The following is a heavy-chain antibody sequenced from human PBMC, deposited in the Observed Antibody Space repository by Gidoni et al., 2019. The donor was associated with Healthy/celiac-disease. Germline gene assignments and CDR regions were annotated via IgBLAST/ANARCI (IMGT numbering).Heavy chain of an antibody. CDR3: AKDRVAYYDILTGYSNCFDP. Sequence: EVQLVESRGGLVQPGRSLRLSCAASGFTFDDYAMHWVRQAPGKGLDWVSGISWNTGSIGYADSVKGRFTISRDNAKNSLYLQMNSLRAEDTALYYCAKDRVAYYDILTGYSNCFDPWGQGTLVTVSS. CDR2: ISWNTGSI. D-gene: IGHD3-9*01. J-gene: IGHJ5*02. CDR1: GFTFDDYA. V-gene: IGHV3-9*01.